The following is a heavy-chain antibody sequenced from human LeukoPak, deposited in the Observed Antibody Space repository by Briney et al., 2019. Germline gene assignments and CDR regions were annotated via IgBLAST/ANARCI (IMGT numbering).Heavy chain of an antibody. J-gene: IGHJ4*02. CDR2: IDANNGDT. CDR3: ARDPSSVTLYFFDY. Sequence: ASVKISCKASGYTFRGNYVHWLRQAPGQGLEWMGWIDANNGDTKSAQKFQGRVTMSRDTSISTAYMDLSSLSPDDAAVYYCARDPSSVTLYFFDYWGQGTLVTVSS. D-gene: IGHD4-11*01. V-gene: IGHV1-2*02. CDR1: GYTFRGNY.